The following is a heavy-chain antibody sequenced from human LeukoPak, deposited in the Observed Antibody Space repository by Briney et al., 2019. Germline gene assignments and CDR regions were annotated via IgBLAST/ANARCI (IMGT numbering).Heavy chain of an antibody. V-gene: IGHV3-11*05. CDR1: GFTFSDYY. Sequence: PGGSLRLSCAASGFTFSDYYMSWIRQAPGKGLEWVSYISSSSSYTNYADSVKGRFTISRDNAKNSLYLQMNSLRAEDTAVYYCARDSQRAGYSSGWYGYYYYGMDVWGQGTTVTVSS. CDR3: ARDSQRAGYSSGWYGYYYYGMDV. CDR2: ISSSSSYT. J-gene: IGHJ6*02. D-gene: IGHD6-19*01.